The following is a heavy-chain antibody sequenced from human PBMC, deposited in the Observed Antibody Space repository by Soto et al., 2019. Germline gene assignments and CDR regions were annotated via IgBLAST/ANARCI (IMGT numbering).Heavy chain of an antibody. CDR2: ISGSGGST. D-gene: IGHD6-13*01. J-gene: IGHJ6*03. V-gene: IGHV3-23*01. Sequence: GGSLRLSCAASGFTFSSYAMSWVRQAPGKGLEWVSAISGSGGSTYYADSVKGRFTISRDHSKNRLYLQMNSLRAEDTAVYYCAKDNSSSWYGNYYYYYMDVWGKGTTVTVSS. CDR1: GFTFSSYA. CDR3: AKDNSSSWYGNYYYYYMDV.